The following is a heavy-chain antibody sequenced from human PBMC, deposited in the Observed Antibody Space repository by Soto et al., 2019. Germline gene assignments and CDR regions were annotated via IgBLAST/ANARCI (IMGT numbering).Heavy chain of an antibody. CDR1: GDSVSSHSAA. V-gene: IGHV6-1*01. CDR2: TYYRSKWYN. J-gene: IGHJ6*02. Sequence: SQTLSLTCAISGDSVSSHSAAWNWIRQSPSRGLEWLGRTYYRSKWYNDYSVSVQSRITINPDTSKNQFSPQLNSVTPEDTAVYYGARSLITGTTYYYYGMDDWGQGTTVTVSS. D-gene: IGHD1-7*01. CDR3: ARSLITGTTYYYYGMDD.